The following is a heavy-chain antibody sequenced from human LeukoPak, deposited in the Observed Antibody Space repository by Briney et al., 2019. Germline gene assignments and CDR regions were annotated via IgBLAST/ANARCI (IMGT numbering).Heavy chain of an antibody. CDR2: ISYDGSNK. CDR3: AREVAHCGGDCYSHFDY. V-gene: IGHV3-30-3*01. D-gene: IGHD2-21*02. Sequence: GGSLRLSCAASGFTFSSYAMHWVRQAPGKGLEWVAVISYDGSNKYYADSVKGRFTIPRDNSKNTLYLQMNSLRAEDTAVYYCAREVAHCGGDCYSHFDYWGQGTLVTVSS. J-gene: IGHJ4*02. CDR1: GFTFSSYA.